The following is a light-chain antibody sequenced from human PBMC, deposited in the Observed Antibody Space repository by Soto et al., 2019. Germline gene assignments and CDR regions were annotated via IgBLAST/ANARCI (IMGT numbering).Light chain of an antibody. CDR1: SSDVGGYNY. V-gene: IGLV2-8*01. J-gene: IGLJ1*01. CDR3: SSYAASNDNV. CDR2: EVS. Sequence: QSVLTQPPSASGSPGQSVTISCTGTSSDVGGYNYVSWYQQHPGKAPKLMIYEVSKRPSGVPDRFSGSKSGNTASLTVSGLQPEDEADYYCSSYAASNDNVLGTGPKV.